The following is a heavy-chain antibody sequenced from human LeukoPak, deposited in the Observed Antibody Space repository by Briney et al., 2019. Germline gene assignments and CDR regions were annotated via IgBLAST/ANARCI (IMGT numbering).Heavy chain of an antibody. J-gene: IGHJ4*02. CDR3: ARVPMTTVVVFDY. CDR2: IYHSGST. V-gene: IGHV4-38-2*02. CDR1: GYSISSGYY. Sequence: PSETLSLTCTVSGYSISSGYYWGWIRQPPGKGLEWIGSIYHSGSTYYNPSLKSRVTISVDTSKNQFSLKLSSVTAADTAVYYCARVPMTTVVVFDYWGQGTLVTVSS. D-gene: IGHD4-23*01.